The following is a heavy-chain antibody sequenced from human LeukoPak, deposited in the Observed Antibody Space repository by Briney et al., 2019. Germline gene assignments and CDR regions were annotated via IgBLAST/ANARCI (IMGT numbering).Heavy chain of an antibody. Sequence: SETLSLTCTVPGGSISSYYWSWIRQPPGKGLEWIGYIYYSGSTNYNPSLKSRVTISVDTSKNQFSLKLSSVTAADTAVYYCASNYYASGCLDYWGQGNLVTVSS. CDR2: IYYSGST. D-gene: IGHD3-10*01. CDR3: ASNYYASGCLDY. CDR1: GGSISSYY. V-gene: IGHV4-59*08. J-gene: IGHJ4*02.